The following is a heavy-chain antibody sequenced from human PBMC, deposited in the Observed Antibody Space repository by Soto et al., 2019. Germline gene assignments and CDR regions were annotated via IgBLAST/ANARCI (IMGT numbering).Heavy chain of an antibody. CDR2: IRSSSSYI. CDR3: ARGRAAKTTIFGVVITDYYYYGMDV. J-gene: IGHJ6*02. D-gene: IGHD3-3*01. V-gene: IGHV3-21*01. CDR1: GLTFSSYS. Sequence: PGGSLRLSCAASGLTFSSYSMNWVRQAPGKGLEWVSSIRSSSSYIYYADSVKGRFTISRDNAKNSLYLQMNSLRAEDTAVYYCARGRAAKTTIFGVVITDYYYYGMDVWGQGTTGTVSS.